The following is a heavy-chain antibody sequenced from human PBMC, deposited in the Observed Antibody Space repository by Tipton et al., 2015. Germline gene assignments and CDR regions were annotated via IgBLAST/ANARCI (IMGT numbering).Heavy chain of an antibody. CDR3: ARGAGNSSTWDFDY. CDR2: INHGGSS. V-gene: IGHV4-34*01. D-gene: IGHD6-13*01. J-gene: IGHJ4*02. CDR1: GGSVSSYY. Sequence: TLSLTCTVSGGSVSSYYWSWIRQTPGKGLEWIGEINHGGSSNYKTSLNSRVSESVDTSKNQFSLRVSSVTAADTAVYYCARGAGNSSTWDFDYWGQGSLVTVSS.